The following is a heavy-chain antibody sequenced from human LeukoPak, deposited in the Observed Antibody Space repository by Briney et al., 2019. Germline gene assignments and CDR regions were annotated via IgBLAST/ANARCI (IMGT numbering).Heavy chain of an antibody. J-gene: IGHJ4*02. CDR3: ARDQLGGPPPFDY. CDR2: GDLNNGGT. D-gene: IGHD3-10*01. Sequence: ASVKVSFKSFGYTFTAYIMHWGRQVPGQGLERMGLGDLNNGGTNYSQKFRGRVTMTSDTSITTAYMELTSLTSDDTAVYHCARDQLGGPPPFDYWGQGTLVTVSS. CDR1: GYTFTAYI. V-gene: IGHV1-2*02.